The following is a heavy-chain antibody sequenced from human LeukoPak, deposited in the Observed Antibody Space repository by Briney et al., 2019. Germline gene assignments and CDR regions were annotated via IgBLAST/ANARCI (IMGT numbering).Heavy chain of an antibody. CDR3: ARDKNYRFDY. CDR2: ISANSGNT. Sequence: ASVKVSCKPSAYTFTDNGISWVRQTPGEGLEWMGWISANSGNTKYAQRFQGRVTMTTETSSSTVYMELRSLRSDDTAVYYCARDKNYRFDYWGQGTLVTVPS. D-gene: IGHD5-24*01. CDR1: AYTFTDNG. J-gene: IGHJ4*02. V-gene: IGHV1-18*01.